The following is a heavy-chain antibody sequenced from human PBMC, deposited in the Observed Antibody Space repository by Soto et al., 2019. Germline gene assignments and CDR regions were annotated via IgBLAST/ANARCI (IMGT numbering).Heavy chain of an antibody. CDR3: ARDLPEYSRSSAAFDI. V-gene: IGHV4-34*01. CDR2: INHSGST. J-gene: IGHJ3*02. CDR1: DGSFSVYY. D-gene: IGHD6-6*01. Sequence: SETLSLTCAIYDGSFSVYYWIWIRQSPGEGLEWIGEINHSGSTNYNPSLKSRVTMSVDNAKNTLFLQMNSLRAEDTAVYFCARDLPEYSRSSAAFDIWGQGTMVTVSS.